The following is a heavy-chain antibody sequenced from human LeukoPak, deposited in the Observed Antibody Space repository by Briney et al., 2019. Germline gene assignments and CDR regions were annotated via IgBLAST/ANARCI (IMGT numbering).Heavy chain of an antibody. Sequence: GGSLRLSCAASGFTFSSYGMHWVRQAPGKGLEWVAFIRYDGSNKYYADSVKGRFTISRDNSKNTLYLQMNSLRAEDTAVYYCAKDGAAAGYEFDYWGQGTLVTVSS. CDR3: AKDGAAAGYEFDY. CDR1: GFTFSSYG. CDR2: IRYDGSNK. V-gene: IGHV3-30*02. J-gene: IGHJ4*02. D-gene: IGHD6-13*01.